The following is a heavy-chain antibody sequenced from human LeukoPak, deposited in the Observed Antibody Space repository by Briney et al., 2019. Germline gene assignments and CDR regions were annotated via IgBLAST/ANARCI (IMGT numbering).Heavy chain of an antibody. Sequence: GRSLRLSCAASGFTFSSYGMHWVRQAPGKGLEWVAVIWYDGSNKYYADSVKGRITISRDNSKNTLYLQMNSLRAEDTAVYFCARDRYYYDSSGYPNIDYWGQGTLVTVSS. J-gene: IGHJ4*02. CDR2: IWYDGSNK. CDR3: ARDRYYYDSSGYPNIDY. D-gene: IGHD3-22*01. V-gene: IGHV3-33*01. CDR1: GFTFSSYG.